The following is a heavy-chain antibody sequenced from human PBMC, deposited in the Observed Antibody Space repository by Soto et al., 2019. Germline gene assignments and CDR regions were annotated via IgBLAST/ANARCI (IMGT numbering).Heavy chain of an antibody. CDR1: GYTLTELS. D-gene: IGHD1-26*01. V-gene: IGHV1-24*01. Sequence: QVQLVQSGAEVKKPGASVKVSCKVSGYTLTELSMPWVRQAPGKGLEWLGGFDPEDGETIYAQKFQGKVTMTEDTSTDTGYMELSSLRSEDPAVYYCAPLLPHGLSPYYYYGMDVWGQGTTVTVAS. J-gene: IGHJ6*02. CDR3: APLLPHGLSPYYYYGMDV. CDR2: FDPEDGET.